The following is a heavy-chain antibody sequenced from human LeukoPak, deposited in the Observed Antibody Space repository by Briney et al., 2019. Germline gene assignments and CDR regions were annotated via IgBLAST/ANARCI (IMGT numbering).Heavy chain of an antibody. V-gene: IGHV4-34*01. CDR3: AREGGPYRPLDY. Sequence: SETLSLTCAVYGGSFSGYYWSWIRQPPGKGLEWIGEINHSGSANYNPSLKSRVTISVDTSKNQFSLKLSSVTAADTAVYYCAREGGPYRPLDYSGQGTLVTVSS. CDR1: GGSFSGYY. J-gene: IGHJ4*02. CDR2: INHSGSA.